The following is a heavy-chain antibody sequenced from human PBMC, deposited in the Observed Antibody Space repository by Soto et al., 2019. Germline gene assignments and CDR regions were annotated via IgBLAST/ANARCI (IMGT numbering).Heavy chain of an antibody. CDR3: ARDQGETLYAFDI. CDR1: GFTFSSYS. Sequence: PGGSLRLSCAASGFTFSSYSMNWVRQAPGKGLEWVSSISSSSSYIYYADSVKGRFTISRDNAKNSLYLQMNSLRAEDTAVYYCARDQGETLYAFDIWGQGTMVTVSS. CDR2: ISSSSSYI. V-gene: IGHV3-21*01. D-gene: IGHD2-21*01. J-gene: IGHJ3*02.